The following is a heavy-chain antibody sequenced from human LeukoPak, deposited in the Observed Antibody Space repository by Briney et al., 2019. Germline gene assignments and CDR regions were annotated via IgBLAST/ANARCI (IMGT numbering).Heavy chain of an antibody. V-gene: IGHV4-59*12. CDR3: ARESLAAAGTVQH. D-gene: IGHD6-13*01. CDR2: IYHSGST. J-gene: IGHJ1*01. CDR1: GHSISSYY. Sequence: SEPLSLTCTVSGHSISSYYWSWLRQPPGKGLEWIGYIYHSGSTNYNPSLKSRVTISVDTSKNQFSLKLSSVTAADTAVYYCARESLAAAGTVQHWGQGTLVTVSS.